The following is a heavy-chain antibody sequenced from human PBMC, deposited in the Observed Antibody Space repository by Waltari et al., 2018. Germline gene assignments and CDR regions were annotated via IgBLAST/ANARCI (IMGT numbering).Heavy chain of an antibody. CDR3: AADGSWTSGWYELDY. J-gene: IGHJ4*02. CDR1: GSTFSSSV. CDR2: IVVGSGNT. D-gene: IGHD6-19*01. Sequence: QMHLVQSGPEVKKPGTSVEVSCKASGSTFSSSVVQWVRQARGQRPGWIGWIVVGSGNTNYAQTFRERVTITRDKSTNTAYMMLSSLTSEDTAVYYCAADGSWTSGWYELDYWGQGTLVTVSS. V-gene: IGHV1-58*01.